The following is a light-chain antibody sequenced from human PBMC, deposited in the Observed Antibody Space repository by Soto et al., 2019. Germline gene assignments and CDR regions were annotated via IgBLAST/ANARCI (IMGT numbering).Light chain of an antibody. J-gene: IGLJ1*01. CDR2: EVS. CDR3: TSYTRDTALV. V-gene: IGLV2-14*02. CDR1: SGDVGFYNL. Sequence: QSALTQPASVSGSPGQSITLSCTGTSGDVGFYNLVSWYQQHPGKAPQLIIYEVSNRPSGVSNRFSGSKSGSTASLTISGLQAEDEADYHCTSYTRDTALVFGTGTKVTVL.